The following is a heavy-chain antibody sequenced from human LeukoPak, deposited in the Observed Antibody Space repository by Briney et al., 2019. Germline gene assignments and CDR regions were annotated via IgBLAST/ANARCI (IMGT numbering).Heavy chain of an antibody. J-gene: IGHJ5*02. D-gene: IGHD1-14*01. V-gene: IGHV1-8*01. CDR2: MNPNSGNT. Sequence: ASVKVSCKASGYTFTSYDINSVRQATGQGLEWMGWMNPNSGNTGYAQKFQGRVTMTRNTSISTAYMELSSLRSEDTAVYYCARGQVTGRNKNWFDPWGQGTLVTVSS. CDR3: ARGQVTGRNKNWFDP. CDR1: GYTFTSYD.